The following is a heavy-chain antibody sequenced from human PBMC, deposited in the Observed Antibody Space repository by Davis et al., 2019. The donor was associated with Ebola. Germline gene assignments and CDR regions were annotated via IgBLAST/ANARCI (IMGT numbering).Heavy chain of an antibody. J-gene: IGHJ6*02. Sequence: PSETLSLTCAVYGGSFSGYYWSWIRQPPGKGLEWIGEINHSGSTNYNPSLKSRVTISVDTSKNQFSLKLSSVTAADTAVYYCARGVRGVPSLSSYYYGMDVWGQGTTVTVSS. CDR3: ARGVRGVPSLSSYYYGMDV. CDR2: INHSGST. V-gene: IGHV4-34*01. D-gene: IGHD3-10*01. CDR1: GGSFSGYY.